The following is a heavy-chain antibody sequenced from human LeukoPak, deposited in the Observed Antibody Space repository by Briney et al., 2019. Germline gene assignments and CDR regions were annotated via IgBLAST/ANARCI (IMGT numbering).Heavy chain of an antibody. CDR2: INPNSGGT. CDR1: GYTFTDSY. Sequence: ASVKVSCKASGYTFTDSYMYWVRQAPGQGLEWMGWINPNSGGTNYAQKFQGRVTMTRDTSVSTAYMELSRLRSDDTAVYYCARGPDYYDSSGYYADYWGQGTLVTVSS. V-gene: IGHV1-2*02. D-gene: IGHD3-22*01. CDR3: ARGPDYYDSSGYYADY. J-gene: IGHJ4*02.